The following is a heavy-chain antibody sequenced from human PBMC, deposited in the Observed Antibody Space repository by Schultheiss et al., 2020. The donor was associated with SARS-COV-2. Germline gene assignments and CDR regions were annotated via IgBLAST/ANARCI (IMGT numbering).Heavy chain of an antibody. J-gene: IGHJ3*02. CDR1: GGSISSGGYS. CDR2: IYHSGST. CDR3: ARGGYCSSTSCYTSDAFDI. D-gene: IGHD2-2*02. Sequence: SETLSLTCAVSGGSISSGGYSWSWIRQPPGKGLEWIGYIYHSGSTNYNPSLKSRVTISVDTSKNQFSLKLSSVTAADTAVYYCARGGYCSSTSCYTSDAFDIWGQGTMVTVSS. V-gene: IGHV4-30-2*02.